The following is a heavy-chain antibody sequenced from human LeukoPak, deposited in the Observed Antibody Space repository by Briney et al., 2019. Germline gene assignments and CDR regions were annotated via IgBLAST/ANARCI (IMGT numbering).Heavy chain of an antibody. Sequence: GGSLRLSCAASGFTFSSYSMNWVRQAPGKGLEWVSYISSSSSTIYYADSVKGRFTISRDNAKKSVYLQMNSLRAEDTAVYYCARDFDYADYYFDYWGQGTLVTVSS. D-gene: IGHD4-17*01. J-gene: IGHJ4*02. CDR3: ARDFDYADYYFDY. V-gene: IGHV3-48*01. CDR1: GFTFSSYS. CDR2: ISSSSSTI.